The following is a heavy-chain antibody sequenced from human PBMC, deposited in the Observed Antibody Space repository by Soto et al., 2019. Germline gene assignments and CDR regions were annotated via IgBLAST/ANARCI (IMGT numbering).Heavy chain of an antibody. D-gene: IGHD1-26*01. CDR1: GGTFSSYP. CDR3: ARVGHITNYGMAF. CDR2: IIPFFGTS. Sequence: QVQLVQSGAEVKKPGSSVKVSCEASGGTFSSYPINWVRQAPGQGLEWMGGIIPFFGTSNYAQKFQGRVTITADESTSTAYMELRSLRSEDTAVYYCARVGHITNYGMAFWGQGTTVTVSS. J-gene: IGHJ6*02. V-gene: IGHV1-69*01.